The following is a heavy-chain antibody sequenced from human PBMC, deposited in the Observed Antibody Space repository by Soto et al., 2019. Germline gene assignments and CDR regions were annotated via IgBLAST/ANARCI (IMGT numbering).Heavy chain of an antibody. CDR1: GGSISSYY. J-gene: IGHJ6*03. Sequence: KPSETLSLTCTVSGGSISSYYWSWIRQPPGKGLEWIGYIYYSGSTNYNPSLKSRVTISVDTSKNQFSLKLSSVTAADTAVYYCARATTVTTGYYYYYYMDVWGKGTTVTVSS. CDR2: IYYSGST. D-gene: IGHD4-17*01. CDR3: ARATTVTTGYYYYYYMDV. V-gene: IGHV4-59*01.